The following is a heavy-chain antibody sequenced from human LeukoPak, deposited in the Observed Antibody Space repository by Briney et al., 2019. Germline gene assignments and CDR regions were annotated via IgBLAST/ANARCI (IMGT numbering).Heavy chain of an antibody. CDR2: IYHSGST. CDR1: GGSISSGGYY. Sequence: PSETLSLTCTVSGGSISSGGYYWSWIRQPPGKGLEWIGYIYHSGSTYYNPSLKSRVTISVDRSKNQFSLKLSSVTAADTAVYYCARAPNTAWAFDIWGQGTMVTVSS. V-gene: IGHV4-30-2*01. CDR3: ARAPNTAWAFDI. D-gene: IGHD5-18*01. J-gene: IGHJ3*02.